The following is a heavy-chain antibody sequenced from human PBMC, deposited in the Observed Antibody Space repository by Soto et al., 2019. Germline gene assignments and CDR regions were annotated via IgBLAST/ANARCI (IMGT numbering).Heavy chain of an antibody. J-gene: IGHJ5*02. D-gene: IGHD6-6*01. Sequence: QITLKESGPTLVKSTQTLTLTCTFSGFSLSSGGGAVGWIRQPPGKALEWLAIIYASGGTHYSPSLKTRLTIXXXTXKNQVVLTMTNMDPVDTATYYCGHRRDVATRCWFDPWGQGILVTVSS. CDR2: IYASGGT. CDR3: GHRRDVATRCWFDP. CDR1: GFSLSSGGGA. V-gene: IGHV2-5*01.